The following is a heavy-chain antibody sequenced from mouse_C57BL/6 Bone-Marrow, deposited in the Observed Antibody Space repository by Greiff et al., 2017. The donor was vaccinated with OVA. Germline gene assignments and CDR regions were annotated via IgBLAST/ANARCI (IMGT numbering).Heavy chain of an antibody. CDR2: IYPGDGDT. J-gene: IGHJ2*01. Sequence: QVQLKESGAELVKPGASVKISCKASGYAFSSYWMNWVKQRPGKGLEWIGQIYPGDGDTNYNGKFKGKATLTADKSSSTAYMQLSSLASEDLAVYFWAYRGGGYYFDYWGQGTTLTVSS. CDR3: AYRGGGYYFDY. CDR1: GYAFSSYW. D-gene: IGHD2-14*01. V-gene: IGHV1-80*01.